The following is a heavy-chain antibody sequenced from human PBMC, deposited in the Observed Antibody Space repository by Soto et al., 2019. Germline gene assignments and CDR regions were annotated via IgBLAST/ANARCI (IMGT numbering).Heavy chain of an antibody. V-gene: IGHV3-21*01. CDR1: GFTFIRSA. J-gene: IGHJ5*02. CDR2: ISGSSSSI. Sequence: EVQLVESGGGLVKPGGSLRLSCATSGFTFIRSAMNWVRQAPGKGLEWVSCISGSSSSIYYADSVNSRFTFSRDNAKTSLYLQMNSLRAEDTAVYYCAIDPVGGGDSDWFDPWGQGTLVTVSS. CDR3: AIDPVGGGDSDWFDP. D-gene: IGHD2-21*02.